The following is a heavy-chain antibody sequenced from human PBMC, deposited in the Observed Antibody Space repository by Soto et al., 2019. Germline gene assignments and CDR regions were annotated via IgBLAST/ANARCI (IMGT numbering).Heavy chain of an antibody. CDR3: AKDSSSSLLYFDS. V-gene: IGHV3-9*01. D-gene: IGHD2-2*01. CDR2: ISWNSGSI. CDR1: GFIFDDYA. J-gene: IGHJ4*02. Sequence: EVQLVESGGNLVQPGRSLRLSCAASGFIFDDYAMHWVRQPPGKGLEWVSGISWNSGSIGYADSVKGRFTVSRDNAKKSLYLQKNSLRPEDTALYYCAKDSSSSLLYFDSWGQGTRVSVSS.